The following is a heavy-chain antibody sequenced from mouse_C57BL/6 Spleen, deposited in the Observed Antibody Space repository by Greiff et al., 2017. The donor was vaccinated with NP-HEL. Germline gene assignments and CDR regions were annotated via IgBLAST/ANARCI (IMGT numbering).Heavy chain of an antibody. V-gene: IGHV1-20*01. CDR3: ARGDYDALWYFDV. J-gene: IGHJ1*03. CDR1: GYSFTGYF. D-gene: IGHD2-4*01. Sequence: VQLQQSGPELVKPGDSVKISCKASGYSFTGYFMNWVMQSHGKSLEWIGRINPYNGDTFYNQKFKGKATLTVDKSSSTAHMELRSLTSEDSAVYYCARGDYDALWYFDVWGTGTTVTVSS. CDR2: INPYNGDT.